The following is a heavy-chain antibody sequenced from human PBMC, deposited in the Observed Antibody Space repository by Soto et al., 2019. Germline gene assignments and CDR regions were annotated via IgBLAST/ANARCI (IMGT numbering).Heavy chain of an antibody. CDR3: AKDRVSEHSSGWPQGH. V-gene: IGHV3-30*18. Sequence: QVRLVESGGGVVQPGRSLRLSCAASGFTFSGYGMHWVRQAPGKGLDWVAAISNDASTKHYADSVKGRFTISRDNSKNTLDLQMNSLRAEDTAVYYCAKDRVSEHSSGWPQGHWGQGTLVTVSS. J-gene: IGHJ4*02. CDR2: ISNDASTK. D-gene: IGHD6-19*01. CDR1: GFTFSGYG.